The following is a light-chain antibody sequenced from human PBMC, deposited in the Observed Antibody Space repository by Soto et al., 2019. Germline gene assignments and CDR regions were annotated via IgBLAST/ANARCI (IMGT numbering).Light chain of an antibody. CDR3: QQYGSPGT. CDR1: QSVNNY. Sequence: IVMTQSPATLSLSPGERVTLSCRASQSVNNYLAWYQQKPGQAPRLLIYGASNRATGIPDRFIGIGSGTDFTLTISRMEPEDFAVYYCQQYGSPGTFGQGTKVDIK. CDR2: GAS. V-gene: IGKV3-20*01. J-gene: IGKJ1*01.